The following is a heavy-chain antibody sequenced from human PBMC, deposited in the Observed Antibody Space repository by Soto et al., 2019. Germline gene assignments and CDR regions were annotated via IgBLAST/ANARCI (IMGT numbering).Heavy chain of an antibody. CDR3: AGGRIAVAGTFFRYYGMDV. CDR2: MNPNSGNT. Sequence: ASVKVSCKASGYTFTSYDINWVRQATGQGLEWMGWMNPNSGNTGYAQKFQGRVTMTRNASISTAYMELSSLRSEDTAVYYCAGGRIAVAGTFFRYYGMDVWGQGTTVTVSS. CDR1: GYTFTSYD. V-gene: IGHV1-8*01. D-gene: IGHD6-19*01. J-gene: IGHJ6*02.